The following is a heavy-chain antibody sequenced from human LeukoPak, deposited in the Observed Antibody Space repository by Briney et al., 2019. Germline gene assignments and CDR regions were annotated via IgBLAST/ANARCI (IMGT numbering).Heavy chain of an antibody. V-gene: IGHV1-2*02. Sequence: GASVKVSCKASGYTYTGYYMHWVRQAPGQGLEWMGWINPNSGGTIYAQKFQGRVTMTRDTSISTAYMELSRLRSDDTAVYYCARVLTTVTTLVEDYWGQGTLVTVSS. CDR2: INPNSGGT. J-gene: IGHJ4*02. CDR3: ARVLTTVTTLVEDY. D-gene: IGHD4-17*01. CDR1: GYTYTGYY.